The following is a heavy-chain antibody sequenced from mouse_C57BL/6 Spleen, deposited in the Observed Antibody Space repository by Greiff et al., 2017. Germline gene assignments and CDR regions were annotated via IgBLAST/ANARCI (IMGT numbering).Heavy chain of an antibody. CDR3: ARASYHHWAYFDV. Sequence: VQLQQPGAELVKPGASVKLSCKASGYTFTSYWMHWVKQRPGQGLEWIGMIHPNSGSTNYNEKFKSKATLTVDKSSSTAYMQLSSLTSEDSAVCYCARASYHHWAYFDVWGTGTTVTVSS. D-gene: IGHD4-1*01. CDR2: IHPNSGST. J-gene: IGHJ1*03. CDR1: GYTFTSYW. V-gene: IGHV1-64*01.